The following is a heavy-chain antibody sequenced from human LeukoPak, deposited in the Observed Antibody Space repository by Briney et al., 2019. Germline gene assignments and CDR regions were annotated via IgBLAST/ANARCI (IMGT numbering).Heavy chain of an antibody. J-gene: IGHJ6*02. CDR1: GGSISSYY. D-gene: IGHD2-2*01. CDR2: IYYSGST. CDR3: ARENDVTGNALDV. V-gene: IGHV4-59*01. Sequence: SETLSLTCTVSGGSISSYYWSWIRQPPGKGLEWIGYIYYSGSTNYNPSLKSRVTISVDTSKNQFSLKLSSVTAADTAVYYCARENDVTGNALDVWGQGTTVTVSS.